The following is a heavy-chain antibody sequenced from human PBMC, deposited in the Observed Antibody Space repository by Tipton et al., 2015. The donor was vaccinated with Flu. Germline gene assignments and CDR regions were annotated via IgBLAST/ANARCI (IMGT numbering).Heavy chain of an antibody. CDR2: IYTSGGT. Sequence: TLSLTCTVSGGSLSSYYWSWIRQPAGKGLGWIGRIYTSGGTKFNPSLRGRLTMSVDASKKEFSLKLSSVTAADTAVYYCARGSGSGTFMIFDFWGQGTLVTVSS. J-gene: IGHJ4*02. CDR3: ARGSGSGTFMIFDF. CDR1: GGSLSSYY. D-gene: IGHD3-10*01. V-gene: IGHV4-4*07.